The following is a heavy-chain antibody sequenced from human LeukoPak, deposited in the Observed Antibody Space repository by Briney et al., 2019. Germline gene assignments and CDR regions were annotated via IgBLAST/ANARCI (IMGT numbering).Heavy chain of an antibody. Sequence: ASVKVSCKASGYTFTGYYMHWVLQAPGQGLEWMGWINPNSGGTNYAQKFQGWVTMTRDASISTAYMELSRLRSDDTAVYYCARAQTYYYDSSGYSRTRYYYYGMDVWGQGTTVTVSS. CDR3: ARAQTYYYDSSGYSRTRYYYYGMDV. CDR1: GYTFTGYY. V-gene: IGHV1-2*04. CDR2: INPNSGGT. D-gene: IGHD3-22*01. J-gene: IGHJ6*02.